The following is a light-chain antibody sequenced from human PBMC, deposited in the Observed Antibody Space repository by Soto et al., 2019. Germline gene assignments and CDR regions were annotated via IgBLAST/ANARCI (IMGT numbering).Light chain of an antibody. CDR1: HNIARW. CDR3: QHLDSNWP. V-gene: IGKV1-5*01. CDR2: DAS. J-gene: IGKJ1*01. Sequence: DIQMTQSPSTLSASVGDRVSITCRASHNIARWLAWYQQKPGKAPRLLIYDASTLETGVPSRFSGSGSGTEVTLTISSLRPDDFATYFCQHLDSNWPFGQGTKVEI.